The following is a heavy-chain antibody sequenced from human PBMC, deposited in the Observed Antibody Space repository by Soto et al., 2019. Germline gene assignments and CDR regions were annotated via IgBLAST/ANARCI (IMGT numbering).Heavy chain of an antibody. Sequence: ASVKVSCKASGYTFTSCGMSWVRQAPEQGLEWMGWISAYNGNTNYAQKLQGRVTMTTDTSTSTAYMGLRSLRSDDTAVYYCARLEHTAMVKGAFDIWGQGTMVTVSS. D-gene: IGHD5-18*01. CDR3: ARLEHTAMVKGAFDI. CDR1: GYTFTSCG. J-gene: IGHJ3*02. V-gene: IGHV1-18*01. CDR2: ISAYNGNT.